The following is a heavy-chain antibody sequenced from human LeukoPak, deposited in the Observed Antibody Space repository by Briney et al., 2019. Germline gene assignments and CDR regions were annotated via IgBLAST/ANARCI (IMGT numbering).Heavy chain of an antibody. CDR3: ARDLAAAGTGDY. V-gene: IGHV1-69*13. J-gene: IGHJ4*02. D-gene: IGHD6-13*01. Sequence: GASVKVSCKASGGTFSIYAISWVRQAPGQGLEWMGGIVPIFGTANYAQKFQGRVTITADESTSTAYMELSSLRSEDTAVYYCARDLAAAGTGDYWGQGTLVTVSS. CDR2: IVPIFGTA. CDR1: GGTFSIYA.